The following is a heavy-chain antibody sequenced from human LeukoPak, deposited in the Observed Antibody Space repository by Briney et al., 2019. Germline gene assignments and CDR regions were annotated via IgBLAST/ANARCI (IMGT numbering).Heavy chain of an antibody. Sequence: SVKVSCKASGYTFTGYYMHWVRQAPGQGLEWMGWINPNSGGTNYAQKFQGRVTMTRDTSISTAYMEPSRLRSDDTAVYYCARPLPRIAVAGTGGYYFDYWGQGTLVTVSS. CDR2: INPNSGGT. J-gene: IGHJ4*02. CDR3: ARPLPRIAVAGTGGYYFDY. D-gene: IGHD6-19*01. V-gene: IGHV1-2*02. CDR1: GYTFTGYY.